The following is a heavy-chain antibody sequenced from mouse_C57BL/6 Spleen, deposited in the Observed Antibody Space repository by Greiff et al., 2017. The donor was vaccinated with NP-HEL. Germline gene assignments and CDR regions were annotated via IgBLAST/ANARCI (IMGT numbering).Heavy chain of an antibody. V-gene: IGHV5-4*03. CDR3: ARTVEGYFDV. D-gene: IGHD1-1*01. CDR2: ISDGGSYT. J-gene: IGHJ1*03. CDR1: GFTFSSYA. Sequence: EVKLVESGGGLVKPGGSLKLSCAASGFTFSSYAMSWVRQTPEKRLEWVATISDGGSYTYYPDNVKGRFTISRDNAKNNLYLQMSHLKSEDTAMYYCARTVEGYFDVWGTGTTVTVSS.